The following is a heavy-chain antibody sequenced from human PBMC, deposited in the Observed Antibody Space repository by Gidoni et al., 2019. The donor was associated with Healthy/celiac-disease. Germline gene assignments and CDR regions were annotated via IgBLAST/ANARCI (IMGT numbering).Heavy chain of an antibody. CDR2: IYWDDDK. CDR3: AHRRGLGCSSTSCYWYYYYYMDV. V-gene: IGHV2-5*02. J-gene: IGHJ6*03. Sequence: ALEWLALIYWDDDKRYSPSLKSRLTITKDTSKNQVVLTMTNMDPVDTATYYCAHRRGLGCSSTSCYWYYYYYMDVWGKGTTVTVSS. D-gene: IGHD2-2*01.